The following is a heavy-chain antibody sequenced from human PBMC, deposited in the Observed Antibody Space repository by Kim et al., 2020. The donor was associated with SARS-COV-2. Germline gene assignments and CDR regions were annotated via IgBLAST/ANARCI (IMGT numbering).Heavy chain of an antibody. CDR3: AREEQPFVSGTYFRRSLDN. CDR1: DGSITTNTFY. V-gene: IGHV4-39*07. CDR2: LSYSGSA. Sequence: SETLSLTCTVSDGSITTNTFYWGWIRQPPGKGLEWIGRLSYSGSAYYNPSLKSRATMSVNTSKNQFSLKLTSLAAADTAVYHCAREEQPFVSGTYFRRSLDNWGQGTPATVYS. D-gene: IGHD3-10*01. J-gene: IGHJ4*02.